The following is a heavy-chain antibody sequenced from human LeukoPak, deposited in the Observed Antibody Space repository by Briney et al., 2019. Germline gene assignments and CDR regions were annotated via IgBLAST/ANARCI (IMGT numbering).Heavy chain of an antibody. D-gene: IGHD3-3*01. J-gene: IGHJ4*02. CDR1: GFTFSSYG. Sequence: GRSLRLSCAASGFTFSSYGMHWVRQAPGKGLEWVAVISYDGSNKYYADSVKGRFTISRDNSMNTLYLQMNSLRAEDTAVYYCAKDGLRFLEWLLSAFRAYYFDYWGQGTLVTVSS. CDR2: ISYDGSNK. CDR3: AKDGLRFLEWLLSAFRAYYFDY. V-gene: IGHV3-30*18.